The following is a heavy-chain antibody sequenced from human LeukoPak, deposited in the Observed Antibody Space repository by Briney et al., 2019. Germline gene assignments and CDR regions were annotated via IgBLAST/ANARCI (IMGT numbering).Heavy chain of an antibody. CDR2: IKQDGSEK. CDR3: AKNGPLNSMATMSN. D-gene: IGHD5-24*01. J-gene: IGHJ4*02. V-gene: IGHV3-7*03. CDR1: GFTFSSYW. Sequence: GGSLRLSCAASGFTFSSYWMSWVRQAPGKGLEWVANIKQDGSEKYYVDSVKGRFTISRDNAKNSLYLQMNSLRAEDTAVYYCAKNGPLNSMATMSNWGQGTLVTVSS.